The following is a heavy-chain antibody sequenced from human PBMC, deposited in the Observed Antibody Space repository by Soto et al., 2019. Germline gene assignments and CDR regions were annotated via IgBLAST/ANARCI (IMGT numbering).Heavy chain of an antibody. V-gene: IGHV3-53*01. CDR1: GFTVSSNY. CDR2: IYSGGST. Sequence: GGSLRLSCAASGFTVSSNYMSWVRQAPGKGLEWVSVIYSGGSTYYADSVKGRFTISRDNSKNTLYLQMNSLRAEDTAVYYCARDSHKYLSFGGPEMDVWGQGTTVTVSS. CDR3: ARDSHKYLSFGGPEMDV. J-gene: IGHJ6*02. D-gene: IGHD3-10*01.